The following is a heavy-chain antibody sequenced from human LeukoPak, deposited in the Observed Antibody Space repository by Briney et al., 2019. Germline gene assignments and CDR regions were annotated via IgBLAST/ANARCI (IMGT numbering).Heavy chain of an antibody. CDR2: INWNGGST. Sequence: EGSLRLSCAASGFTFDDYGMSWVRQAPGKGLEWVSGINWNGGSTGYADSVKGRFTISRDNAKNSLYLQMNSLRAEDTALYHCARAGKIDQDAFDIWGQGTMVTVSS. CDR1: GFTFDDYG. V-gene: IGHV3-20*01. CDR3: ARAGKIDQDAFDI. D-gene: IGHD3-10*01. J-gene: IGHJ3*02.